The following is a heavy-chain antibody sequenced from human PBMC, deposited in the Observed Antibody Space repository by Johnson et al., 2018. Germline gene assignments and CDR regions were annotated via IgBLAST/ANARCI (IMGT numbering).Heavy chain of an antibody. D-gene: IGHD3-22*01. CDR3: ATLMLVVVDAFDL. Sequence: VQLVQSGGGVVQPGRSLRLSCAASGFTFSSYGMPWVRQAPGKGLEWVAVISYDGSNKYYADSVKGRFTIPRDNSKNTLYLQMNRLRAEDPAVYYCATLMLVVVDAFDLWGQGTMVTVSS. CDR2: ISYDGSNK. CDR1: GFTFSSYG. V-gene: IGHV3-30*03. J-gene: IGHJ3*01.